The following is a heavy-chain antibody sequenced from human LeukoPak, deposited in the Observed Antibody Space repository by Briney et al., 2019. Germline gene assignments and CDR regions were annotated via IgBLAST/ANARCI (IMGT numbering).Heavy chain of an antibody. CDR2: ISYSGST. CDR1: GGSISSYY. J-gene: IGHJ4*02. CDR3: ASSSGWYYFDY. V-gene: IGHV4-59*01. Sequence: PSETLSLTCTVSGGSISSYYWSWVRQPPGKGLEWIGYISYSGSTNYNPSLKSRVTISVDTSKNQFSLKLSSVTAVDTAVYYCASSSGWYYFDYWGQGTLDTVSS. D-gene: IGHD6-19*01.